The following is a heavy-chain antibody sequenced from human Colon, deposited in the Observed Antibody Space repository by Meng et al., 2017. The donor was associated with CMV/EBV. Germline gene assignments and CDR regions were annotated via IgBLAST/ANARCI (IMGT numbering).Heavy chain of an antibody. D-gene: IGHD1-7*01. CDR1: GFPIVSHY. V-gene: IGHV3-53*01. Sequence: GRSLRLSCSASGFPIVSHYMAWVRQAPGKGLEWVSLIYAVGTPYYADSVKGRFTISRDNDKNIIDLQMSSLTADDTAIYYCVTGTTGYFDLWGQGTLVTVSS. J-gene: IGHJ4*02. CDR3: VTGTTGYFDL. CDR2: IYAVGTP.